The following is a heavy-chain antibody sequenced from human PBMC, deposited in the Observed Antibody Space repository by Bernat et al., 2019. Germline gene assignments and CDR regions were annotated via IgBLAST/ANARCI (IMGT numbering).Heavy chain of an antibody. Sequence: EVHLVESGGGLVQPGGSLRLSCTASGFTFSTYWLHWVRQAPGKGLEWVLGLRTDGSNTRYSDSVECRFTISRDNANNALYLQMNGLRVDDTPVYYCVRGSGYYYFDYWGQGILVTVSS. D-gene: IGHD3-22*01. CDR3: VRGSGYYYFDY. CDR1: GFTFSTYW. CDR2: LRTDGSNT. J-gene: IGHJ4*02. V-gene: IGHV3-74*01.